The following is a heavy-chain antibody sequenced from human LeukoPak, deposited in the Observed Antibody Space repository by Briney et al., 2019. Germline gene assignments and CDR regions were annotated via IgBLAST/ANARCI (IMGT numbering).Heavy chain of an antibody. Sequence: GRSLRLSCAASGFTFSSYGMHWVRQAPGKGLEWVAVIWYDGSNKYYADSVKGRFTISRDNSKNTLYLQMNSLRAEDTAVYYCARGTYYDFWSGYCSGYVSLDYWGQGTLVTVSS. CDR3: ARGTYYDFWSGYCSGYVSLDY. CDR1: GFTFSSYG. CDR2: IWYDGSNK. V-gene: IGHV3-33*01. J-gene: IGHJ4*02. D-gene: IGHD3-3*01.